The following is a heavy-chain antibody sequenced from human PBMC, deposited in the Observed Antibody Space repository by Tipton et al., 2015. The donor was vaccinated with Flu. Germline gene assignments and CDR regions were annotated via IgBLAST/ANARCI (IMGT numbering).Heavy chain of an antibody. CDR1: GFTFSSYG. D-gene: IGHD2-2*01. Sequence: SGFTFSSYGIHWVRQAPGKGLEWVAFIRYDGSNKYYADSVKGRFTISRDNSKNTLYLQMNSLRAEDTAVYYCAKEEGYCSSTSCQITYYYYGMDVWGQGTTVTVSS. CDR3: AKEEGYCSSTSCQITYYYYGMDV. CDR2: IRYDGSNK. V-gene: IGHV3-30*02. J-gene: IGHJ6*02.